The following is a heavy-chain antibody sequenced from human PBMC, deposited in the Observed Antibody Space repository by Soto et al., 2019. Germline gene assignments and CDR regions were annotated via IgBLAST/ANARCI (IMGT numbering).Heavy chain of an antibody. D-gene: IGHD6-13*01. CDR1: GGTFSSYA. V-gene: IGHV1-69*13. J-gene: IGHJ6*02. CDR3: ARSPRLGWGSSENYYYYGMDV. CDR2: IIPIFGTA. Sequence: GASVKVSCKASGGTFSSYAISWVRQAPGQGLEWMGGIIPIFGTANYAQKFQGRVTITADESTSTAYMELSSLRSEDTAVYYCARSPRLGWGSSENYYYYGMDVWGQGTTVTVSS.